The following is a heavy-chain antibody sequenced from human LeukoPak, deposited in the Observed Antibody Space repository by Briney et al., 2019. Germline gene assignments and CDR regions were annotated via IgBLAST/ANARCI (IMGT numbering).Heavy chain of an antibody. CDR2: INPSGGST. D-gene: IGHD4-23*01. V-gene: IGHV1-46*01. Sequence: ASVKVSCKASGYTFTNYGITWVRQAPGQGLEWMGIINPSGGSTSYAQKFQGRVTMTRDTSTSTVYMELSSLRSEDTAVYYCARDNSVEDTAWWFDPWGQGTLVTVSS. J-gene: IGHJ5*02. CDR3: ARDNSVEDTAWWFDP. CDR1: GYTFTNYG.